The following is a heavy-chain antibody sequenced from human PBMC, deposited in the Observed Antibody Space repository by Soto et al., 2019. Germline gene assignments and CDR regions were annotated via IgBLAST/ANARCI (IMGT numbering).Heavy chain of an antibody. CDR1: GGSISSYY. V-gene: IGHV4-59*08. CDR2: IYYSGST. D-gene: IGHD3-16*02. Sequence: SETLSLTCTVSGGSISSYYWSWIRQPPGKGLEWIGYIYYSGSTNYNPSLKSRVTISVDTSKNQFSLKLSSVTAADTAVYYCAMGHLGELSSHLFDYWGQGTLVTVSS. J-gene: IGHJ4*02. CDR3: AMGHLGELSSHLFDY.